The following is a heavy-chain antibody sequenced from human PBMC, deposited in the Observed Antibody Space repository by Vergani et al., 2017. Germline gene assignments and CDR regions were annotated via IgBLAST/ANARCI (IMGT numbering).Heavy chain of an antibody. CDR2: IIPIFGTA. Sequence: QVQLVQSGAEVKKPGSSVKVSCKASGGTFSSYAISWVRQAPGQGLEWMGGIIPIFGTATYAQKFQSRVTITADASTSTAYMELSSLRSEDTAVYYCARDRPSGSKKNNWFDPWGQGTLVTVSS. V-gene: IGHV1-69*01. CDR3: ARDRPSGSKKNNWFDP. D-gene: IGHD2-15*01. J-gene: IGHJ5*02. CDR1: GGTFSSYA.